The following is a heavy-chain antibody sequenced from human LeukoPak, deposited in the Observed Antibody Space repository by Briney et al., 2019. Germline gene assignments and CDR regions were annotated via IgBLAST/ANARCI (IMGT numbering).Heavy chain of an antibody. CDR2: IYHSGST. D-gene: IGHD2-15*01. CDR3: ARGIRGWYFDP. V-gene: IGHV4-30-2*01. J-gene: IGHJ5*02. CDR1: GGSISSGGYS. Sequence: SETLSLTCAVSGGSISSGGYSWSWIRQPPGKGLEWIGYIYHSGSTYYNPSLKSRVTISVDRSKNQFSLKLSSVTAADTAVYYCARGIRGWYFDPWGQGTLVTVSS.